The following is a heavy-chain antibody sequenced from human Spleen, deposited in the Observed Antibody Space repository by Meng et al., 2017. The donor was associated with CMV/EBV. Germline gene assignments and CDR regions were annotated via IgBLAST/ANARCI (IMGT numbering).Heavy chain of an antibody. V-gene: IGHV1-18*01. CDR2: ISAYNGDT. D-gene: IGHD6-19*01. Sequence: SGYIFTKYGVNWMRQAPGQGPEWMGWISAYNGDTMYAPKVQGRVTMTTDTSTSTAYMELRGLRSDDTAVYYCARDAGTIAVSGIGDYWGQGTLVMSPQ. CDR3: ARDAGTIAVSGIGDY. J-gene: IGHJ4*02. CDR1: GYIFTKYG.